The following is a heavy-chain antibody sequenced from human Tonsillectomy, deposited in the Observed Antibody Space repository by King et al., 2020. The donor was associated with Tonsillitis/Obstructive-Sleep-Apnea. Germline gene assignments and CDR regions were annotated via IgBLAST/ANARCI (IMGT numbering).Heavy chain of an antibody. V-gene: IGHV5-51*01. Sequence: VQLVQSGAEVKKPGESLKISCKGSGYTFTSYWIAWVRQMPGKGLELMGCIYPDDSDTRYSPSFQGQVTISADKSISAAYLQWSSLKASDTAIYYCARQGSFWPLDYWGQGTLVTVSS. CDR2: IYPDDSDT. D-gene: IGHD1-26*01. J-gene: IGHJ4*02. CDR3: ARQGSFWPLDY. CDR1: GYTFTSYW.